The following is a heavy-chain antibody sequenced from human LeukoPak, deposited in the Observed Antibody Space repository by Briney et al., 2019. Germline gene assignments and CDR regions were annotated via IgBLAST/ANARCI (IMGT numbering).Heavy chain of an antibody. CDR2: IIPILGIT. CDR1: RGTFSSYA. Sequence: SVKVSCKASRGTFSSYAFSWARQAPGQGLEWMGRIIPILGITNYAQKFQGRVTITADTSTSTAYMELSSLRSDDTAVYYCARGGQQWLSTNYYYYGMDVWGQGTTVTVSS. CDR3: ARGGQQWLSTNYYYYGMDV. D-gene: IGHD6-19*01. V-gene: IGHV1-69*04. J-gene: IGHJ6*02.